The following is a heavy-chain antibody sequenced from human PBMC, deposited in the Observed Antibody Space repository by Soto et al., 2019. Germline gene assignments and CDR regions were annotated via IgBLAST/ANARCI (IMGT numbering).Heavy chain of an antibody. CDR1: GFPFSIYS. D-gene: IGHD6-19*01. V-gene: IGHV3-48*02. CDR2: ITSDTNTI. CDR3: ARSVEGHFDY. Sequence: EVQLVESGGGLVQPGGSLRLTCVASGFPFSIYSMNWVRQAPGKGLEWSSYITSDTNTIKYADSVKGRFTTSRDNAKNLVYLQMHSLRDADTAVYFCARSVEGHFDYWGQGTVVTVSS. J-gene: IGHJ4*02.